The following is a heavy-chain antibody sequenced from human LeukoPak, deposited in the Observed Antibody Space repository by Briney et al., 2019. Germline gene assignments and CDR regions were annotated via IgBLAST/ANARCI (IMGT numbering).Heavy chain of an antibody. V-gene: IGHV3-48*01. J-gene: IGHJ6*04. CDR1: GFTLSSHR. CDR3: ARDSGTYGYYMDV. Sequence: PGGSLRLSCAASGFTLSSHRMNWVRQAPGKGLEWVSDISRSSSEIHYAYSVTGRFTNSGDNAKNSVYLQMNSLRVEDTAVYYCARDSGTYGYYMDVWGKGTTVTVSS. D-gene: IGHD1-26*01. CDR2: ISRSSSEI.